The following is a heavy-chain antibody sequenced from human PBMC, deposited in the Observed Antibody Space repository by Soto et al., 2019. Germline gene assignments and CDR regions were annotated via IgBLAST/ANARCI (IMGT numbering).Heavy chain of an antibody. D-gene: IGHD3-3*01. CDR2: TYYRSKWYN. CDR3: ARGVYYDFWSGYYAHGDV. V-gene: IGHV6-1*01. CDR1: GDSVSSNSAA. J-gene: IGHJ6*02. Sequence: PSQTLSLTCAISGDSVSSNSAAWNWIRQSPSRGLEWLGRTYYRSKWYNDYAVSVKSRITINPDTSKNQFSLQLNSVTPEDTAVYYCARGVYYDFWSGYYAHGDVWAQGTTVTGSS.